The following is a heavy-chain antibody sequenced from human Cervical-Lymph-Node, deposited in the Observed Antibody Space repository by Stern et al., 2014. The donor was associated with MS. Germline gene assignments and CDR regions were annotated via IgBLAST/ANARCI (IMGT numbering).Heavy chain of an antibody. J-gene: IGHJ4*02. D-gene: IGHD5-24*01. CDR1: GGTFRTSA. CDR3: AGEREEMATKYYFDY. CDR2: IIPIFRVA. Sequence: QDQLVQSGAEVKKPGSSVKVSCTASGGTFRTSAISWVRQAPGQGPEWMGGIIPIFRVANYAQRFRDRVTITADESTNTVYMELRSLRSEDTAVYFCAGEREEMATKYYFDYWGQGTLVTVSS. V-gene: IGHV1-69*12.